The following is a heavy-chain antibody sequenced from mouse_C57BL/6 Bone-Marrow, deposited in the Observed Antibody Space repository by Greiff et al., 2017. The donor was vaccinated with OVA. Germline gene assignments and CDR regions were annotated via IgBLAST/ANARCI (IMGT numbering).Heavy chain of an antibody. V-gene: IGHV1-15*01. D-gene: IGHD2-5*01. J-gene: IGHJ4*01. CDR2: IDPETGGT. CDR1: GYTFTDYE. CDR3: TRGYSNYYAMDY. Sequence: VQLQQSGAELVRPGASVTLSCKASGYTFTDYEMHWVKQTPVHGLEWIGAIDPETGGTAYNQKFKGKAILTADKSSSTAYMALRSLTSEDSAVYYCTRGYSNYYAMDYWGQGTSVTGSS.